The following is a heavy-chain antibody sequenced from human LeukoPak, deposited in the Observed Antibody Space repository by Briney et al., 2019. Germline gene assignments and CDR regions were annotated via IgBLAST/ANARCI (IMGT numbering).Heavy chain of an antibody. J-gene: IGHJ4*02. CDR2: ISSSGSTI. V-gene: IGHV3-48*03. D-gene: IGHD4-17*01. Sequence: PGGSLRLSCAASGFTFSSYEVNWVRQAPGKGLEWVSYISSSGSTIYYADSVKGRFTISRDNAKNSLYLQMNSLRAEDTAVYYCARDAPLMTTVTYFDYWGQGTLVTVSS. CDR3: ARDAPLMTTVTYFDY. CDR1: GFTFSSYE.